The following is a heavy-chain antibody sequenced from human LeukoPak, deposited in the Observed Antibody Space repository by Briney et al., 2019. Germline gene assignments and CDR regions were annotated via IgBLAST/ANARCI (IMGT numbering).Heavy chain of an antibody. V-gene: IGHV3-7*01. CDR1: GLTFSIHW. J-gene: IGHJ4*02. Sequence: GGSLRLSCAASGLTFSIHWMNWVRQAPGKGLECVAHINQDGSDKYYVDSVKGRFTISRDNTKNSLYLQMNSLRAEDTAVYYCVGGDYWGQGTLVTVSS. CDR3: VGGDY. CDR2: INQDGSDK.